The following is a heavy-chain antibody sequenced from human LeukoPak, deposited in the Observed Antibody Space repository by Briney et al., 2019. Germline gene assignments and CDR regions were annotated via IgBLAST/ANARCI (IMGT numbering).Heavy chain of an antibody. CDR3: AKEDSWGGFDY. CDR1: GFTFNTYD. D-gene: IGHD6-13*01. J-gene: IGHJ4*02. CDR2: ISYDGRNK. Sequence: PGGSLRLSCAASGFTFNTYDRNWVGQAPGKGLEWVAVISYDGRNKYYADSVKGRFTISRDNSKNTLYLQMNSLRAEDTAVYYCAKEDSWGGFDYWGQGTLVTVSS. V-gene: IGHV3-30*18.